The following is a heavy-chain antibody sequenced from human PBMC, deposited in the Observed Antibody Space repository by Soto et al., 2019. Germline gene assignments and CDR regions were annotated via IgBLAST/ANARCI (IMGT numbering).Heavy chain of an antibody. CDR3: ARDKDRQQLGGNYYYIWDV. V-gene: IGHV1-69*12. Sequence: QVQLVQSGAEVKKPGSSVKVSCKASGGTFSTSAISWVRQAPGQGLEWVGGIMPVFATPDYAQKFQGRVTITADESTTTADLELTSLRTDDTAVYYCARDKDRQQLGGNYYYIWDVWGHGTAITVSS. CDR2: IMPVFATP. D-gene: IGHD3-3*02. J-gene: IGHJ6*02. CDR1: GGTFSTSA.